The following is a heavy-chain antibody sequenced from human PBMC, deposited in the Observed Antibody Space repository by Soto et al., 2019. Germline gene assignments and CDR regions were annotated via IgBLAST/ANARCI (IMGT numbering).Heavy chain of an antibody. CDR1: GGTFSSYA. Sequence: QVQLVQSGAEVKKPGSSVKVSCKASGGTFSSYAISWVRQAPVQGLEWMGGLIPIFGTANYAQKFQGRVTITADESTSTAYMELSSLRSEDTAVYYCARDKGYCSGGSCYSPGVYYYYGMDVWGQGTTVTGSS. D-gene: IGHD2-15*01. J-gene: IGHJ6*02. CDR3: ARDKGYCSGGSCYSPGVYYYYGMDV. CDR2: LIPIFGTA. V-gene: IGHV1-69*01.